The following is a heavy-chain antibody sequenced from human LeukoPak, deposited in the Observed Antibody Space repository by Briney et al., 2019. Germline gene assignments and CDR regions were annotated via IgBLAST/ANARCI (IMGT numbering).Heavy chain of an antibody. J-gene: IGHJ4*02. CDR2: IKYDGREK. CDR1: GFTFSNYW. CDR3: ARYLNSGPEDF. V-gene: IGHV3-7*01. Sequence: PGGSLRLSCAAPGFTFSNYWMRWFRQAPGKGVEWVANIKYDGREKQYVDSVKGRFTISRDNAKNSLFLQMNSQRAEDTAVYYCARYLNSGPEDFWGQGTLVTVSS. D-gene: IGHD1-26*01.